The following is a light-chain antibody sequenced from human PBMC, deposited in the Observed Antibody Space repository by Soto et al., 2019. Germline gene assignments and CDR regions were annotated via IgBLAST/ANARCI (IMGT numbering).Light chain of an antibody. CDR2: AAS. J-gene: IGKJ5*01. CDR1: QGISSY. CDR3: QHLDSYST. Sequence: DIQLTQSPSFLSASVGDRVTITCRASQGISSYLAWYQQKPGKAPKLLIYAASTLQSGVPSRFSGSGSGTDFPLTISSLHPEDSATYYCQHLDSYSTFGQGTRLEIK. V-gene: IGKV1-9*01.